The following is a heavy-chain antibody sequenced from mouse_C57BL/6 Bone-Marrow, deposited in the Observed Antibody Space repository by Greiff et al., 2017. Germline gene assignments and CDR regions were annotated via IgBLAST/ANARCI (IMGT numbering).Heavy chain of an antibody. D-gene: IGHD1-1*01. V-gene: IGHV2-9-1*01. Sequence: VKLMESGPGLVAPSQSLSITCTVSGFSLTSYAISWVRQPPGKGLEWLGVIWTGGGTNYNSALKSRLSISKDNSKSQVFLKMNSLQTDDTARYYCARSPSYYGSSHWYFDVWGTGTTVTVSS. CDR2: IWTGGGT. CDR1: GFSLTSYA. J-gene: IGHJ1*03. CDR3: ARSPSYYGSSHWYFDV.